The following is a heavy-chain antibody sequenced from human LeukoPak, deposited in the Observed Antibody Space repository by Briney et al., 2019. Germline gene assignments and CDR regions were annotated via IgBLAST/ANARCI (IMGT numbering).Heavy chain of an antibody. CDR1: GGSFSGYY. CDR2: INHSGST. V-gene: IGHV4-34*01. Sequence: SETLSLTCAVYGGSFSGYYWSWIRQPPGKGLEWTGEINHSGSTNYNPSLKSRVTISVDTSKNQFSLKLSSVTAADTAVYYCARRLVVPKPGPYYFDYWGQGTLVTVSS. CDR3: ARRLVVPKPGPYYFDY. J-gene: IGHJ4*02. D-gene: IGHD2-2*01.